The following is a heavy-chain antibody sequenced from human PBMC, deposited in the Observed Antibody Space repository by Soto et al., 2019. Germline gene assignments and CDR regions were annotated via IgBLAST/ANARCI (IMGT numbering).Heavy chain of an antibody. CDR2: ILYTGST. CDR3: ARSPGGESFYSYGLDV. D-gene: IGHD3-10*01. J-gene: IGHJ6*02. CDR1: GGSISTYY. V-gene: IGHV4-59*01. Sequence: SETLSLTCTVSGGSISTYYWSWVRQPPGKGLEWIAYILYTGSTKYNPSLESRVTISVDTSKNQFSLKLSSVTAADTAVYYCARSPGGESFYSYGLDVWGQGTTGTV.